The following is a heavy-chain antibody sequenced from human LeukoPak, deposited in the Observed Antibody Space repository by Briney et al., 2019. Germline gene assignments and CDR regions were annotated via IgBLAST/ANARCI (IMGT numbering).Heavy chain of an antibody. V-gene: IGHV4-59*01. D-gene: IGHD6-6*01. CDR1: GGSISNYY. CDR3: ARSTQDSSTSFDY. CDR2: IYHSGST. J-gene: IGHJ4*02. Sequence: PSETLSLTCTVSGGSISNYYWSWIRQPPGKGLEYIGFIYHSGSTNYNPSLKSRVTMSVDKSKNQCSLRLSSVTAADAAIYFCARSTQDSSTSFDYWGQGTLVTVSS.